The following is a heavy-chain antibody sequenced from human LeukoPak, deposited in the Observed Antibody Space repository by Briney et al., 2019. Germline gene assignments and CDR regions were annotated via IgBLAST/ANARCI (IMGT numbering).Heavy chain of an antibody. J-gene: IGHJ4*02. CDR2: ISGSGGST. CDR1: GFTFSSYA. Sequence: GGFLRLSCAASGFTFSSYAMSWVRQAPGKGLEWVSAISGSGGSTYYADSVKGRFTISRDNSKNTLYLQMDGLRAEDTAVYYCAKQSRSSGWYPIDYWGQGTLVTVSS. D-gene: IGHD6-19*01. V-gene: IGHV3-23*01. CDR3: AKQSRSSGWYPIDY.